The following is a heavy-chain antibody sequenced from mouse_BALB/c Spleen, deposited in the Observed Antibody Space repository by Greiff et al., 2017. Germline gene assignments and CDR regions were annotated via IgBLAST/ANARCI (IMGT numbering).Heavy chain of an antibody. V-gene: IGHV5-6-2*01. D-gene: IGHD4-1*01. CDR3: ARLGRYFDY. Sequence: EVQLVESGGGLVKPGGSLKLSCAASGFTFSSYYMSWVRQTPEKRLELVAAINSNGGSTYYPDTVKGRFTISRDNAKNTLYLQMSSLKSEDTALYYCARLGRYFDYWGQGTTLTVSS. CDR1: GFTFSSYY. CDR2: INSNGGST. J-gene: IGHJ2*01.